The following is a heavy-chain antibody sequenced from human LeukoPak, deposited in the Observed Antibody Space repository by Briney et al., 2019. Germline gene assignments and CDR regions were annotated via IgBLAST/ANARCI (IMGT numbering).Heavy chain of an antibody. V-gene: IGHV5-51*01. D-gene: IGHD6-13*01. CDR1: GYSFTSYW. CDR2: IYPGDSDT. Sequence: GESLKISCKGSGYSFTSYWIGWVRQMPGKGLEWMGIIYPGDSDTRYSPFFQGQVTISADKSISTAYLQWSSLKASDTAMYYCARQIECSSSWYPLNYYYYYYMDVWGKGTTVTVSS. J-gene: IGHJ6*03. CDR3: ARQIECSSSWYPLNYYYYYYMDV.